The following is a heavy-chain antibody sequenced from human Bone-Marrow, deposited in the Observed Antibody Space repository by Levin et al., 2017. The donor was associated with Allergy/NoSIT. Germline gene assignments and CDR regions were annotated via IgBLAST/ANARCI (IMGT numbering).Heavy chain of an antibody. CDR2: IYYSGST. CDR3: ARDIWSGFSWYFDL. Sequence: SETLSLTCTVSGGSISSGGYYWSWIRQHPGKGLEWIGYIYYSGSTYYNPSLKSRVTISVDTSKNQFSLKLSSVTAADTAVYYCARDIWSGFSWYFDLWGRGTLVTVSS. J-gene: IGHJ2*01. D-gene: IGHD3-3*01. CDR1: GGSISSGGYY. V-gene: IGHV4-31*03.